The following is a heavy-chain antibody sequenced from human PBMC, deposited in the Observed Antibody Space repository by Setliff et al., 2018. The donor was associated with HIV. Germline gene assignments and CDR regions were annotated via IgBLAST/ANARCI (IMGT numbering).Heavy chain of an antibody. CDR2: IYYSGTT. D-gene: IGHD2-21*02. Sequence: SETLSLTCTVSGDSISGSSYYWGWIRQPPGKGLEWIGSIYYSGTTYYNPSLKSRVTMSVDTSKKQFSLKLISVTAADTAVYYCARRGTAGLDYWGQGTLVTVSS. J-gene: IGHJ4*02. CDR3: ARRGTAGLDY. CDR1: GDSISGSSYY. V-gene: IGHV4-39*07.